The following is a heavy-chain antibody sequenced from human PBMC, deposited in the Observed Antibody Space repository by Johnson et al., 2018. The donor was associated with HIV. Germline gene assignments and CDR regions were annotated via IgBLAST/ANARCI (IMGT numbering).Heavy chain of an antibody. V-gene: IGHV3-33*03. D-gene: IGHD4-23*01. J-gene: IGHJ3*02. Sequence: QVQLVESGGGVVQPGRSLRLSCAASGFTFSKYGLHWVRKAPGKGLEWVAVIWYDGSNENYTDSVKGRCIISRDNSNNTLFRHMSVLNGEDTAVYYCAKSPGKDHGGKSGAFDIWGQGTMVTVSS. CDR3: AKSPGKDHGGKSGAFDI. CDR2: IWYDGSNE. CDR1: GFTFSKYG.